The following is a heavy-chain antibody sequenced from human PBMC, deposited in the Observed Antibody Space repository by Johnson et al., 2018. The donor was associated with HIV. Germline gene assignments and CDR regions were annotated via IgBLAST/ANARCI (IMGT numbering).Heavy chain of an antibody. CDR3: ARDRIAVAQGAFDI. D-gene: IGHD6-19*01. J-gene: IGHJ3*02. CDR2: ISYDGSNK. Sequence: QVQLVESGGGVVQPGRSLRLSCAASGFIFSRFAMHWVRQAPGKGLEWMAVISYDGSNKYYSDSVKGRFTISRDNSKNTLYLQMNSLRAEDTAVYYCARDRIAVAQGAFDIWGQGTMVTVSS. V-gene: IGHV3-30*03. CDR1: GFIFSRFA.